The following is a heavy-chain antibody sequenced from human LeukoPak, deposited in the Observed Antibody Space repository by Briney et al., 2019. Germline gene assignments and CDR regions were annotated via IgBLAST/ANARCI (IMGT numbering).Heavy chain of an antibody. D-gene: IGHD2-21*02. J-gene: IGHJ4*02. CDR1: GFTFSSYA. Sequence: PGGSLRLSCVASGFTFSSYAMSWVRQAPGKGLEWVSAISGSGGTTYYADSVKGRFTISRDNSKNTLYLQMNSLRAEDTAVYYCAKDPHIVVVTAIIDYWGQGTLVTVSS. V-gene: IGHV3-23*01. CDR3: AKDPHIVVVTAIIDY. CDR2: ISGSGGTT.